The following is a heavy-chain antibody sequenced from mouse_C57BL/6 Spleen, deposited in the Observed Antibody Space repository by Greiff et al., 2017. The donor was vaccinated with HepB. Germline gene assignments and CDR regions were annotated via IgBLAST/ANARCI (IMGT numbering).Heavy chain of an antibody. Sequence: VQLQQSGAELARPGASVKMSCKASGYTFTSYTMHWVKQRPGQGLEWIGYINPSSGYTKYNQKFKDKATLTADKSSSTAYMQLSSLTSEDSAVYYCARKAVVATEDWFAYWGQGTLVTVSA. D-gene: IGHD1-1*01. CDR2: INPSSGYT. J-gene: IGHJ3*01. V-gene: IGHV1-4*01. CDR3: ARKAVVATEDWFAY. CDR1: GYTFTSYT.